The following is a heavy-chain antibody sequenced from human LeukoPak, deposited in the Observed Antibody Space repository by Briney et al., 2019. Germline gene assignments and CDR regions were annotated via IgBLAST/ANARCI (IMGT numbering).Heavy chain of an antibody. D-gene: IGHD6-6*01. J-gene: IGHJ6*02. V-gene: IGHV3-21*01. CDR2: ISSSSSYI. CDR3: ARGAQSIAARQYYYGMDV. Sequence: GGSLRLSCAASGFTFSSYSMNWVRQAPGKGLEWVSSISSSSSYIYYADSVKGRFTISRDNAKNSLYLQINSLRAEDTAVYYCARGAQSIAARQYYYGMDVWGQGTTVTVSS. CDR1: GFTFSSYS.